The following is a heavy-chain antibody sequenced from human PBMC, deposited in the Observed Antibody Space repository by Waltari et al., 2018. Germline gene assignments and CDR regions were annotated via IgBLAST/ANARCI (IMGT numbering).Heavy chain of an antibody. V-gene: IGHV4-30-4*08. CDR2: VYYSGST. D-gene: IGHD3-22*01. CDR1: GVSISRGDAH. J-gene: IGHJ5*02. Sequence: QVQLQESGPGLVKPSQTLSLTCTVSGVSISRGDAHWNWIRQPPGKGLEWIGYVYYSGSTYYNPSLKSRLTISVDTSKNQFYLHLNSVTAADTAVYYCARADYYYDKNWFDPWGQGTPVTVSS. CDR3: ARADYYYDKNWFDP.